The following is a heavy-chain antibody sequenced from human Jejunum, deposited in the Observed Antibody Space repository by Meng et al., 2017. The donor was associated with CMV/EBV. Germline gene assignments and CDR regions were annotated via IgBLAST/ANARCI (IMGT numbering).Heavy chain of an antibody. CDR3: AHFVGGYYPSRPDY. Sequence: HITLKESCPTLVNPTQTLPLTCSFSGFSPSTSGEGGGWIRQPPGKALEWLALIYRGDDKRYSPSLNSRLTIAKDTSKNEVVLTLTNMGPIDTGTYYCAHFVGGYYPSRPDYWGQGTLVTASS. CDR1: GFSPSTSGEG. J-gene: IGHJ4*02. CDR2: IYRGDDK. V-gene: IGHV2-5*02. D-gene: IGHD1-26*01.